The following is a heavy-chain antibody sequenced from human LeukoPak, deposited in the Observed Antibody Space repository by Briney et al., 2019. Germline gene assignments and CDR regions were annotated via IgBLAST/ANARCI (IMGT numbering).Heavy chain of an antibody. Sequence: ASVKVSCKASGYTFNSHGITWVRQAPGQGLEWMGWISTYNGNTNYAQKLQGRVTITTDTSTSTVYMELRSLRSDDTAVYYCARLYGTWFDPWGQGTLVTVSS. V-gene: IGHV1-18*01. CDR3: ARLYGTWFDP. J-gene: IGHJ5*02. D-gene: IGHD1-1*01. CDR1: GYTFNSHG. CDR2: ISTYNGNT.